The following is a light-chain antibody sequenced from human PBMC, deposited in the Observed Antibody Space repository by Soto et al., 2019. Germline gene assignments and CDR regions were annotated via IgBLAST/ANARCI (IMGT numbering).Light chain of an antibody. J-gene: IGKJ5*01. Sequence: NVLTQSLSTLSLSPEETATLSCRASQSVSGYIGWYQQKPGQAPRLLIYDASSRATGIPDRFSGSGSRTDFTLTICLLEPEDFTRYCCAQYNIRPIPFAAGTRPAI. CDR1: QSVSGY. CDR2: DAS. CDR3: AQYNIRPIP. V-gene: IGKV3D-20*02.